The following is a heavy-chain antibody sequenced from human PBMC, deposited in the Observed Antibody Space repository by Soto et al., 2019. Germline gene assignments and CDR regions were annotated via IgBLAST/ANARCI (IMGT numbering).Heavy chain of an antibody. CDR3: ANGDPRAFDL. CDR2: IHSDGSST. V-gene: IGHV3-74*01. J-gene: IGHJ3*01. CDR1: GFTFSYYW. Sequence: EVQLLESGGGLVQPGASLRLSCAASGFTFSYYWMHWVRQAPGMGLVWVSRIHSDGSSTTYADSVKGRFTISRDNARNKLYLKMYSVGAEDMDVQYCANGDPRAFDLWGEETVLTVAS. D-gene: IGHD3-10*01.